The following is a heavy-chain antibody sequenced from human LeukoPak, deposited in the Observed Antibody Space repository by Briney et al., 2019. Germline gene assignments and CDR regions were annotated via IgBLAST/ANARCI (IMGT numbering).Heavy chain of an antibody. CDR3: ARGNSDSKDFDY. CDR1: GGSISSSNYY. Sequence: SETLSLTCTVSGGSISSSNYYWGWIRQPPGKGLEWIGEINHSGSTNYNPSLKSRVTISVDTSKNQFSLKLSSVTAADTAVYYCARGNSDSKDFDYWGQGTLVTVSS. V-gene: IGHV4-39*01. D-gene: IGHD3-22*01. J-gene: IGHJ4*02. CDR2: INHSGST.